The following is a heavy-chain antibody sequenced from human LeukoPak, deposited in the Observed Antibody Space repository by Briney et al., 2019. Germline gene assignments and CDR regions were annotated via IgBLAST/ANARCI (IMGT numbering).Heavy chain of an antibody. D-gene: IGHD3-10*01. J-gene: IGHJ3*02. CDR1: GFTVSSNY. CDR3: AREVTMEAFDI. CDR2: IYSGGST. V-gene: IGHV3-53*01. Sequence: GGSLRLSCAASGFTVSSNYMSWVRQAPGKGLEWVSVIYSGGSTYYADSVKGRFTISRDNTKNTMYLQMNSLRAEDTAVYYCAREVTMEAFDIWGQGTMVTVSS.